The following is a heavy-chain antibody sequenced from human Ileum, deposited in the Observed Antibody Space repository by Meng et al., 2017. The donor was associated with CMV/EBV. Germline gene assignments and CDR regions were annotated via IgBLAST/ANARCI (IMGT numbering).Heavy chain of an antibody. CDR2: INRDGSEK. CDR3: ARRPLGFCSSMSCQPLWYFDL. CDR1: GFTFSNYW. D-gene: IGHD2-2*01. V-gene: IGHV3-7*01. Sequence: GESLKISCAASGFTFSNYWMSWVRQAPGKGLEWVANINRDGSEKYYVGSVKGRFTISRDNAKNSLYLQMNSLRAEDAAVYYCARRPLGFCSSMSCQPLWYFDLWGRDTLVTVSS. J-gene: IGHJ2*01.